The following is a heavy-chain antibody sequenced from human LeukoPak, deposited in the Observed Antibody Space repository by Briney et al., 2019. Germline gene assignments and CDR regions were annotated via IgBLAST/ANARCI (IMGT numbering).Heavy chain of an antibody. CDR3: ARDGSAYYYYMDV. Sequence: PSETLSLTCAVSGYSISSGYYWGWIRQPPGKGLEWIGSIYHSGSTYYNPSLKSRVTISVDTSKNQFSLKLGSVTAADTAVYYCARDGSAYYYYMDVWGKGTTVTVSS. V-gene: IGHV4-38-2*02. J-gene: IGHJ6*03. D-gene: IGHD2-15*01. CDR2: IYHSGST. CDR1: GYSISSGYY.